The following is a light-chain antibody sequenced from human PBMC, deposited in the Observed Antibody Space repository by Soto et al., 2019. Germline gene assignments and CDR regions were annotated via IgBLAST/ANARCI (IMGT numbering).Light chain of an antibody. CDR3: SSYRSTTTFGV. Sequence: QSVLTQPASVSGSPGQSITISCTGTSSDIGGYNYVSWYQQHPGKAPKVVIYEVSNRPLGVSNRFSASKSGNTASLIISGLHADNEADYFCSSYRSTTTFGVFGTGTQLTVL. V-gene: IGLV2-14*01. J-gene: IGLJ1*01. CDR2: EVS. CDR1: SSDIGGYNY.